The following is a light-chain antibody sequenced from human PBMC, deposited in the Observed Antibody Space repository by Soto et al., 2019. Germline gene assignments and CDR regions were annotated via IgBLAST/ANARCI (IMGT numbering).Light chain of an antibody. CDR3: LHHYNYPLT. V-gene: IGKV1-17*01. Sequence: DIQMTQFPSSLSASVGDRVTITCRASQGIGNDLGWYQHKPGKAPKRLIFSASTLGSGVPSRFSGGGFGMEFSLTISSLQPEDFATYYCLHHYNYPLTLGGGTKVEIK. CDR2: SAS. CDR1: QGIGND. J-gene: IGKJ4*01.